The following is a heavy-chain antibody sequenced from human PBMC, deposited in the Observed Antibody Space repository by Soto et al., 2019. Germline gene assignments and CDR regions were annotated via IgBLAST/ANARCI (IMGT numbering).Heavy chain of an antibody. D-gene: IGHD6-13*01. Sequence: PSETLSLTCTDSGGSISSYYWSWIRQPPGKGLEWIGYIYYSGSTNYNPSLKSRVTISVDTSKNQFSLKLSSVTASDTAVYYCARGPGIAAAESYYYYGMDVWGQGTTVT. J-gene: IGHJ6*02. CDR1: GGSISSYY. CDR2: IYYSGST. V-gene: IGHV4-59*08. CDR3: ARGPGIAAAESYYYYGMDV.